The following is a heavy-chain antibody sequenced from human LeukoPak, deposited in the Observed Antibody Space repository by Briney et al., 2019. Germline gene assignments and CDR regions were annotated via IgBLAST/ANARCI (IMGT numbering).Heavy chain of an antibody. CDR1: GFTFSRYT. V-gene: IGHV3-21*01. CDR3: ARGGDGYNLAGDY. CDR2: ISSSSSYI. Sequence: GGSLRLSCAVSGFTFSRYTMNWVRQAPGKGLEWVSSISSSSSYIYYADSVKGRFTISRDNAKNSVYLQMDSLRAEDTAVYYCARGGDGYNLAGDYWGQGTLVIVSS. J-gene: IGHJ4*02. D-gene: IGHD5-24*01.